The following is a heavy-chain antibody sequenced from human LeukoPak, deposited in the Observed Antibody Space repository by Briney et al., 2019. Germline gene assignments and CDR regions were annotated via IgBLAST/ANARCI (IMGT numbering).Heavy chain of an antibody. CDR1: GFTFSNFA. Sequence: PGGSLRLTCAASGFTFSNFAMNWVRQAPGKGLEWISYISSSYSPIYYADSVKGRFTVSRDNARNSLYLQMNSLRAEDTAVYYCARENPWEMVRGVIDYWGQGTLVTVSS. J-gene: IGHJ4*02. V-gene: IGHV3-48*01. CDR2: ISSSYSPI. D-gene: IGHD3-10*01. CDR3: ARENPWEMVRGVIDY.